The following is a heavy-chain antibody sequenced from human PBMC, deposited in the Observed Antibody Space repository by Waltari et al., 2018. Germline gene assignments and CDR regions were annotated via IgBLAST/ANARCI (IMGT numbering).Heavy chain of an antibody. CDR3: ARVYSGLTNY. Sequence: QVQLQESGPGLVKPSETLSLTCTVSGGSISSYYWSWIRQPPGKGLEWIGSIYYSGSTYYNPSLKSRVTISVDTSKNQFSLKLSSVTAADTAVYYCARVYSGLTNYWGQGTLVTVSS. CDR2: IYYSGST. CDR1: GGSISSYY. V-gene: IGHV4-39*07. J-gene: IGHJ4*02. D-gene: IGHD2-21*01.